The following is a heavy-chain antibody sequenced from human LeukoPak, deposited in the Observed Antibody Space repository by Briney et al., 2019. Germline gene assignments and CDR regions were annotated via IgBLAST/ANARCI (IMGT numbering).Heavy chain of an antibody. V-gene: IGHV1-46*01. CDR3: ASGDYYDSSGYYYAD. CDR1: GYTFTGYY. J-gene: IGHJ4*02. D-gene: IGHD3-22*01. Sequence: ASVKVSCKASGYTFTGYYMHWVRQAPGQGLEWMGWINPNSGGSTSYAQKFQGRVTMTRDTSTSTVYMELSSLRSEDTAVYYCASGDYYDSSGYYYADWGQGTLVTVSS. CDR2: INPNSGGST.